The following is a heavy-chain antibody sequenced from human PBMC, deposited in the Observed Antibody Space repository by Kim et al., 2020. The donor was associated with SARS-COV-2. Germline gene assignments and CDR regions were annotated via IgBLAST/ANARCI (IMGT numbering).Heavy chain of an antibody. D-gene: IGHD3-9*01. CDR2: INHSGSI. CDR1: GGSFSGYY. Sequence: SETLSLTCAVYGGSFSGYYWSWIRQPPGKGLEWIGEINHSGSINYNPSLKSRVTISVDTSKNQFSLKLSSVTAADTAVYYCARSSLRYFDWLLSFDYWG. CDR3: ARSSLRYFDWLLSFDY. V-gene: IGHV4-34*01. J-gene: IGHJ4*01.